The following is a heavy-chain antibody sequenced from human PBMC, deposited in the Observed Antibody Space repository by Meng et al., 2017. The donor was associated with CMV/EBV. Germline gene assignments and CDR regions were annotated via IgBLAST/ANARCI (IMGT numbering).Heavy chain of an antibody. CDR3: ARRQIDGWFDP. CDR2: IYYSGST. Sequence: SETLSLTCTVSGGSISSSSYYWGWIRQPPGKGLEWIGSIYYSGSTYYNPSLKSRVTMSVDTSKNQFSLKLSSVTAADTAVYYCARRQIDGWFDPWGQGTLVTVSS. CDR1: GGSISSSSYY. V-gene: IGHV4-39*01. J-gene: IGHJ5*02.